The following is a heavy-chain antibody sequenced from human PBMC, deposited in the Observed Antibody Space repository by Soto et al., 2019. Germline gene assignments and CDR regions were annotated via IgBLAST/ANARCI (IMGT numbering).Heavy chain of an antibody. V-gene: IGHV3-11*06. Sequence: GGYLRLSCAASGFTFSDYYLSWIRQAPGKGLEWVSYISSRSSYTNYADSVKGRFTISRDNAKNSLYRQMNSLRAEATAVYYCARDKITRLREVILQYYGMGVWGQGTTVTVSS. D-gene: IGHD3-10*01. J-gene: IGHJ6*02. CDR1: GFTFSDYY. CDR3: ARDKITRLREVILQYYGMGV. CDR2: ISSRSSYT.